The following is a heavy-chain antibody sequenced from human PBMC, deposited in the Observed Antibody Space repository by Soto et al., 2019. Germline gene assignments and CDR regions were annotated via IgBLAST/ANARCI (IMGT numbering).Heavy chain of an antibody. CDR3: AREVRSYCSCVCCYGGKNYYDSSGYYDWFDP. CDR1: GYTFTSYA. V-gene: IGHV1-3*01. Sequence: ASVKVSCKASGYTFTSYAMHWVRQAPGQRLEWMGWINAGNGNTKYSQKFQGRVTITRDTSASTAYMELSSLRSEDTAVYYCAREVRSYCSCVCCYGGKNYYDSSGYYDWFDPWGQGTLVTVSS. D-gene: IGHD3-22*01. CDR2: INAGNGNT. J-gene: IGHJ5*02.